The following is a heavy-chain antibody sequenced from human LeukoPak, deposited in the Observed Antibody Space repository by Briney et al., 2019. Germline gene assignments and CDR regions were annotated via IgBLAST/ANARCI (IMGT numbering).Heavy chain of an antibody. J-gene: IGHJ5*02. CDR2: IIPIHGIA. D-gene: IGHD1-26*01. CDR3: ARGRRGPTSRASPPDWFDP. CDR1: GGTVSSDT. Sequence: WASVKVSCKASGGTVSSDTISGVRQAPGQGLEWMRRIIPIHGIATYAQKFQGRVTITADKSTSTAYMELSSLRSEDTAVYYCARGRRGPTSRASPPDWFDPWGQGTLVTVSS. V-gene: IGHV1-69*02.